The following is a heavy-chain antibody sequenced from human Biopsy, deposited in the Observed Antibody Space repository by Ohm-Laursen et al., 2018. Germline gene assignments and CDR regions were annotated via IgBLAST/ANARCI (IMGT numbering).Heavy chain of an antibody. CDR3: ARLSTLFGVADFTDD. CDR2: ISNSGTT. J-gene: IGHJ4*02. D-gene: IGHD3-3*01. Sequence: GTLSLTCSVSNGTVVSGSYYWSWIRQPPGKGLQWIGSISNSGTTKSSPSLKSRVNISLHTSKNQLSLKLTSVTAADTAVYYCARLSTLFGVADFTDDWGQGTLVTVSS. V-gene: IGHV4-61*01. CDR1: NGTVVSGSYY.